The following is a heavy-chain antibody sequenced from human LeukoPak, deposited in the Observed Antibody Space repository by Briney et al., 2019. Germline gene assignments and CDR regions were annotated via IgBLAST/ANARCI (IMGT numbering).Heavy chain of an antibody. CDR3: ARTTEGYCRGRSCYSYYYYMDV. CDR1: GCSISSYY. V-gene: IGHV4-59*01. Sequence: SETLSLTCTVSGCSISSYYWSWIRQPPGKGLEWIGYIYYSGSTNYNPSLNSRVTISVDTSKNQSSLKLSSVTAADTAVYYCARTTEGYCRGRSCYSYYYYMDVWGKGTTVTVSS. CDR2: IYYSGST. J-gene: IGHJ6*03. D-gene: IGHD2-15*01.